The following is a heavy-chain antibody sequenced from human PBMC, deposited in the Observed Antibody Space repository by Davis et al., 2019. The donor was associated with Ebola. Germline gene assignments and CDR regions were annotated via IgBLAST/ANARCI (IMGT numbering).Heavy chain of an antibody. D-gene: IGHD3-22*01. CDR3: ARSYDSASFDY. CDR2: IYHSGTT. Sequence: MPSETLSLTCTVSGYSISSDYYWGWIRQPPGKRLEWIGNIYHSGTTYYNPSLKSRVTISVDTSKNQFSLKLSSVTAADTAVYYCARSYDSASFDYWGQGTLVTVSS. CDR1: GYSISSDYY. J-gene: IGHJ4*02. V-gene: IGHV4-38-2*02.